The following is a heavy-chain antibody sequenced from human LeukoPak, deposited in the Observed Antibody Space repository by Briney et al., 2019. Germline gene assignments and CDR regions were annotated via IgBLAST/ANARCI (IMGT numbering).Heavy chain of an antibody. CDR2: IYYSGST. J-gene: IGHJ4*02. CDR3: TGVALAARCATCYFDY. D-gene: IGHD5-24*01. V-gene: IGHV4-59*12. CDR1: GGSISSYY. Sequence: SETLSLTCTVSGGSISSYYWSWIRQPPGKGLEWIGYIYYSGSTNYNPSLKSRVTISVDTSKNQFSLKLSSVTAADTAVYYCTGVALAARCATCYFDYWGQGTLVTVSS.